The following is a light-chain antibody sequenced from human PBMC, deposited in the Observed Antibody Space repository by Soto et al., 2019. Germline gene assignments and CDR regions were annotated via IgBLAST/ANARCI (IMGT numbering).Light chain of an antibody. CDR3: QPYHTYLT. V-gene: IGKV1-5*03. CDR1: QSLSNW. J-gene: IGKJ1*01. Sequence: DIQMTQSPSTLSASVGDRVTIICRARQSLSNWLAWYQQKPGKVPKLLIYKTWSLESGVPSRFSGSGAGTEFTLTIRSLQPDDFATYYCQPYHTYLTFGQGTKVDVK. CDR2: KTW.